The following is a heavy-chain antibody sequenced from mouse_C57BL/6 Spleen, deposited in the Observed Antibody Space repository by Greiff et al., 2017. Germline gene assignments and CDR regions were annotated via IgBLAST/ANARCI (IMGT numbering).Heavy chain of an antibody. CDR3: AIYYYGSSYGAMDY. J-gene: IGHJ4*01. CDR1: GYTFTSYW. V-gene: IGHV1-64*01. Sequence: VKLVESGAELVKPGASVKLSCKASGYTFTSYWMHWVKQRPGQGLEWIGMIHPNSGSTNYNEKFKSKATLTVDKSSSTAYMQLSSLTSEDSAVYYCAIYYYGSSYGAMDYWGQGTSVTVSS. D-gene: IGHD1-1*01. CDR2: IHPNSGST.